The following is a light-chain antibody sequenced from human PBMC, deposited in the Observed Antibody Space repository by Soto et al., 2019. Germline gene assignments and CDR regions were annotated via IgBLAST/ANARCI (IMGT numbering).Light chain of an antibody. J-gene: IGKJ5*01. V-gene: IGKV1-39*01. CDR2: AAS. CDR3: QQSYSTLSIS. Sequence: DIQMTQSPSSLSASVGDRVTITCRASESISRHLNWYQQKPGKAPNLLIYAASTLQNGVPSRFSGSGSGTDFTLNISSLQPEYVATYYCQQSYSTLSISFGQGTRLEIK. CDR1: ESISRH.